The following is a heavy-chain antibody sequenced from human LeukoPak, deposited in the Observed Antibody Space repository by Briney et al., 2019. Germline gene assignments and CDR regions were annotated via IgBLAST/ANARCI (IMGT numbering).Heavy chain of an antibody. J-gene: IGHJ2*01. CDR2: ISSSGSTI. D-gene: IGHD3-10*01. V-gene: IGHV3-48*03. CDR1: GFTFSSYA. CDR3: ASTPPYYYGSGAPDDWYFDL. Sequence: GGSLRLSCAASGFTFSSYAMSWVRQAPGKGLEWVSYISSSGSTIYYADSVKGRFTISRDNAKNSLYLQMNSLRAEDTAVYYCASTPPYYYGSGAPDDWYFDLWGRGTLVTVSS.